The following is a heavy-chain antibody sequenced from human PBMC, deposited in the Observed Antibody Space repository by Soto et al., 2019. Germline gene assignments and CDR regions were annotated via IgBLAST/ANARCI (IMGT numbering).Heavy chain of an antibody. CDR3: ARGRGYGDYFYFDY. CDR2: IGSDGSPT. D-gene: IGHD4-17*01. V-gene: IGHV3-74*01. J-gene: IGHJ4*02. CDR1: GFTFSSYW. Sequence: EVQLVESGGGLVQPGGSLRLSCAASGFTFSSYWIHWVRQAPGKGLVWVSRIGSDGSPTRYADSVKGRFTISRDNAKNTLYLQMSSLRAEDTAVYYYARGRGYGDYFYFDYWGQGTLVTVSS.